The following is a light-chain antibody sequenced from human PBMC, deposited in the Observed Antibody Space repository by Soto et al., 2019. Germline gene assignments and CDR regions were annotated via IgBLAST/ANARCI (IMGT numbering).Light chain of an antibody. CDR1: QGISSY. CDR2: AAS. Sequence: AIRMTQSPSSLSASTGDRVAITCRASQGISSYLAWYQQKPGKAPKLLIYAASTLQSGVSSRFSGSGSGTDFTLTISCLQSEDFATYYCKEYYSYPLTFCGGTKVDIK. J-gene: IGKJ4*01. CDR3: KEYYSYPLT. V-gene: IGKV1-8*01.